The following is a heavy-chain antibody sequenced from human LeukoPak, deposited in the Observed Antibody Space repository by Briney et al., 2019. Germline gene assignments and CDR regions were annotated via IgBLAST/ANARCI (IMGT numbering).Heavy chain of an antibody. CDR1: GFTFSSYW. CDR2: VNNDGSST. V-gene: IGHV3-74*01. D-gene: IGHD3-10*01. Sequence: GGSLRLSCAASGFTFSSYWMHWVRQAPGKGLVWVSRVNNDGSSTTYADSVQGRFTISRDNDKNTLYLQMNSLRAEDTAVYYCAAHGNYASGPFDLWGQGTLVTVSS. CDR3: AAHGNYASGPFDL. J-gene: IGHJ4*02.